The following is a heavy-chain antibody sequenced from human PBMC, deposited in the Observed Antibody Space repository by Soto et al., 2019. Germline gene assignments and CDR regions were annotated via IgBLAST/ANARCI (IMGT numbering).Heavy chain of an antibody. Sequence: AASGFTFSSYSMNWVRQAPGMGLEWVSSISSSSSYIYYADSVKGRFTISRDNAKNSLYLQMNSLRAEDTAVYYCASTVYSNYASYYYYGMDVWGQGTTVTVSS. CDR1: GFTFSSYS. J-gene: IGHJ6*02. CDR3: ASTVYSNYASYYYYGMDV. CDR2: ISSSSSYI. D-gene: IGHD4-4*01. V-gene: IGHV3-21*01.